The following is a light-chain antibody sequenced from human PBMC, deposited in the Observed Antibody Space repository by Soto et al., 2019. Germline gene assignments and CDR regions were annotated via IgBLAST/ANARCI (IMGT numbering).Light chain of an antibody. CDR3: SADAGNENYV. CDR2: EVT. V-gene: IGLV2-8*01. J-gene: IGLJ1*01. CDR1: SSDVGGYDH. Sequence: QSVLTQPPSASGSPGQSVPIPFTGTSSDVGGYDHVSWYQQHPGKAPKLMIYEVTKRPAGVPDRFSGSKSGNTASLTVAGLQAEDEAAYYCSADAGNENYVFGTGTRAPS.